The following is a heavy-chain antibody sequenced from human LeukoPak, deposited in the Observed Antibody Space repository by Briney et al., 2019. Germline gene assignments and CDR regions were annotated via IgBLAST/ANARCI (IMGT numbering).Heavy chain of an antibody. D-gene: IGHD6-19*01. CDR1: GVSISSYY. J-gene: IGHJ4*02. Sequence: SETLSLTCTVAGVSISSYYSSWIRQPPGEGLEWIGYIYYSGSTNYNTSLKSRVTISVDTSKNQFSLKLSSVTAAGRAVYYCARDRYSSVFDYWGQGTLVTVSS. V-gene: IGHV4-59*01. CDR2: IYYSGST. CDR3: ARDRYSSVFDY.